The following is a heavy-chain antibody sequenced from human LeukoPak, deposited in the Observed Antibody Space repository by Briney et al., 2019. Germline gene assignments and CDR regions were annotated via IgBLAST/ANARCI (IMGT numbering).Heavy chain of an antibody. V-gene: IGHV4-61*02. CDR2: IYTSGST. Sequence: SQTLSLTCTVSGSSISSGSYYWSWIRQPAGKGLEWIGRIYTSGSTNYNPSLKSRVTISVDTSKNQFSLKLSSVTAADTAVYYCARRIAANWFDRWGRGTLVSVSS. CDR3: ARRIAANWFDR. J-gene: IGHJ5*02. CDR1: GSSISSGSYY. D-gene: IGHD6-13*01.